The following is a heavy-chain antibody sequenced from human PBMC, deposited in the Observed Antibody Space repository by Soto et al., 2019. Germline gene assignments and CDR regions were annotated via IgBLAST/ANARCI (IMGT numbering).Heavy chain of an antibody. D-gene: IGHD5-18*01. J-gene: IGHJ5*02. CDR2: IIPLSVTP. V-gene: IGHV1-69*06. Sequence: QVQLVQSGAEVKKPGSSVKVSCKASGGTFSNYALTWVRQAPGQGLAWMGGIIPLSVTPNYAQKFQGRVTITADKSTTTVYMELSSLRSEDTAVYYCTRGIQLWSWGQGTLVTVSS. CDR1: GGTFSNYA. CDR3: TRGIQLWS.